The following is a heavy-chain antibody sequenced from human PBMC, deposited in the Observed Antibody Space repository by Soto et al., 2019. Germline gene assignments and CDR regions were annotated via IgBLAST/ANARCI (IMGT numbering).Heavy chain of an antibody. V-gene: IGHV3-23*01. D-gene: IGHD2-15*01. CDR2: ITPTGVT. J-gene: IGHJ4*02. CDR3: ARTDKFNSQSSSWANSVDC. Sequence: EMQLLEAGGGLVQPGGSLRLFCAGSGFTFSNYAMTWVRQAPGEGLEGVSTITPTGVTYYGATVKGRFTISRDNSKSTLFLQMNSLRAEDTAIYYCARTDKFNSQSSSWANSVDCWGQGTLVTVSS. CDR1: GFTFSNYA.